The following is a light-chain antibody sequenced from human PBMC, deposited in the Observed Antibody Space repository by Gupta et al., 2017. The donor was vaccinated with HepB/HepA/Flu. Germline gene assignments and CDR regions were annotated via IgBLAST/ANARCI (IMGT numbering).Light chain of an antibody. CDR1: QSLVHTDGYVY. CDR2: KVS. V-gene: IGKV2-30*02. CDR3: MQGKFWRT. Sequence: EVVMTQSPLSLPVTLGQSASISCKSSQSLVHTDGYVYLNWFHQRPGQSPRRLIYKVSNRDSGVPDRFSGSGSDTDFTLKSSRGEAEDVGVYYCMQGKFWRTFGQGTKVEI. J-gene: IGKJ1*01.